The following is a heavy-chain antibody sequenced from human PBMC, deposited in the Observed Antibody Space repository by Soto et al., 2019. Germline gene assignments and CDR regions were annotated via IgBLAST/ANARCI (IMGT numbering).Heavy chain of an antibody. CDR1: GDSVSSSTAS. J-gene: IGHJ5*02. Sequence: SQTLSLTCAISGDSVSSSTASWNWIRQSPSRGLEWLGRTYFRSKWYNDYAVSVKSRIIINPDTSNNQFSLQLNSVTPEDTAVYFCAKGDNLGPKTGYASDPWGQGIMVTVSS. V-gene: IGHV6-1*01. D-gene: IGHD5-12*01. CDR2: TYFRSKWYN. CDR3: AKGDNLGPKTGYASDP.